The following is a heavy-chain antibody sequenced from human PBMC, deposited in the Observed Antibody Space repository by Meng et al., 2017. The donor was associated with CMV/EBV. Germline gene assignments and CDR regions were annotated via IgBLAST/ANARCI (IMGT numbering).Heavy chain of an antibody. CDR1: NSAA. CDR2: TYYRSKWYN. Sequence: NSAAWNWIRQSPSRGLEWLGRTYYRSKWYNDYAVSVKSRITINPDTSKNQFSLQLNSVTPEDTAVYYRARDQRYYGSGSYYNSGWFDPWGQGTLVTVSS. J-gene: IGHJ5*02. V-gene: IGHV6-1*01. D-gene: IGHD3-10*01. CDR3: ARDQRYYGSGSYYNSGWFDP.